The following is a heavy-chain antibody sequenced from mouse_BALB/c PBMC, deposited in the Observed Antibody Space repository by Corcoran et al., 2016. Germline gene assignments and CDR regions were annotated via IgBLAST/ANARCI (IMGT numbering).Heavy chain of an antibody. CDR1: GYTFTNYG. CDR3: ARDYGSSYNGDY. D-gene: IGHD1-1*01. Sequence: QIQLVQSGPELKKPGETVKISCKASGYTFTNYGMNWVKQAPGKGLKWMGWINTYTGEPTYADDFKGRFAFSLETSASTAYLQINNLKNEDMATYFCARDYGSSYNGDYWGQGTTLTVSS. V-gene: IGHV9-1*02. CDR2: INTYTGEP. J-gene: IGHJ2*01.